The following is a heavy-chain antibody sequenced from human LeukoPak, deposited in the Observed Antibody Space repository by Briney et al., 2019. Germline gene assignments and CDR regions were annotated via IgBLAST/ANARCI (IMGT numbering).Heavy chain of an antibody. D-gene: IGHD3-9*01. CDR3: ARSGNYDILTGYPSYYFDY. J-gene: IGHJ4*02. CDR2: ISYDGSKK. CDR1: GFTFSSYA. V-gene: IGHV3-30*04. Sequence: GRSLRLSCAASGFTFSSYAMHWVRQAPGKGLEWVAVISYDGSKKYYADSVKGRFTISRDNSKNTLYLQMNSLRAEDTAVYYCARSGNYDILTGYPSYYFDYWGQGTLVTVSS.